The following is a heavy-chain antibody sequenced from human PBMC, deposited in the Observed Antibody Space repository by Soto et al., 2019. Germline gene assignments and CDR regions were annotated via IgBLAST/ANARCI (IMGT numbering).Heavy chain of an antibody. V-gene: IGHV3-30-3*01. CDR3: ARDLGPNYYDSGTYYNVPIDY. J-gene: IGHJ4*02. D-gene: IGHD3-10*01. CDR2: ISYDGGNK. Sequence: GGSLRLSCAASGFTFSSFAMHWVRQAPGKGLEWVAVISYDGGNKYYADSVKGRFTISRDNSKNTLYLQMNSLRAEDTAVFYCARDLGPNYYDSGTYYNVPIDYWGQGTLVTVSS. CDR1: GFTFSSFA.